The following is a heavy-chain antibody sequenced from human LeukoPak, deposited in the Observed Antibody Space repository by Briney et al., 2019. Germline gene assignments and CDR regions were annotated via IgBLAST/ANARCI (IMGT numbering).Heavy chain of an antibody. CDR1: GYTFTSYA. CDR3: ARDLGYGDYVGYGMDV. J-gene: IGHJ6*02. D-gene: IGHD4-17*01. Sequence: GASVTVSCKASGYTFTSYAMHWVRQAPGQRLEWMGWINAGNGNTKYSQKFQGRVTITRDTSASTAYMELSSLRSEDTAVYYCARDLGYGDYVGYGMDVWGQGTTVTVSS. CDR2: INAGNGNT. V-gene: IGHV1-3*01.